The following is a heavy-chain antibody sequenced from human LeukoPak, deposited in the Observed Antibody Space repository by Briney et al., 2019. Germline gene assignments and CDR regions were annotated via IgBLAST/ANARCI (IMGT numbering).Heavy chain of an antibody. CDR2: INPSGGST. Sequence: ASVKVSCKVSGYTLTELSMHWVRQAPGQGLEWMGIINPSGGSTSYAQKFQGRVTMTRDTSTSTVYMELSSLRSEDTAVYYCARGVGAPPAFDIWGQGTMVTVSS. CDR1: GYTLTELS. D-gene: IGHD1-26*01. CDR3: ARGVGAPPAFDI. J-gene: IGHJ3*02. V-gene: IGHV1-46*01.